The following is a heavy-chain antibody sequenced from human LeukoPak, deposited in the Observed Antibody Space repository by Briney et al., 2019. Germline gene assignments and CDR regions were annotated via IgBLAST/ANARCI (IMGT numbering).Heavy chain of an antibody. Sequence: GGSLRLSCVASGFTFNNYAMTWVRQAPGKGLEWVSAISGSGYSTYYADSVKGRFTISRDNSKNTLYLQMNSLRTEDTAVYYCARAAAETGAFRDNWFDPWGQGTLVTVSS. CDR2: ISGSGYST. J-gene: IGHJ5*02. CDR3: ARAAAETGAFRDNWFDP. V-gene: IGHV3-23*01. D-gene: IGHD6-19*01. CDR1: GFTFNNYA.